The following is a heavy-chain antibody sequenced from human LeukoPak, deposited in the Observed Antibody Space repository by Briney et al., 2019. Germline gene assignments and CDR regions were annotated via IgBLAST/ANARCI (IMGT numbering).Heavy chain of an antibody. D-gene: IGHD3-10*01. CDR3: ALSPVRGVIPFDY. CDR2: ISAYNGNT. Sequence: ASVKVSCKASGYTFTSYGISWVRQAPGQGLEWMGWISAYNGNTNYAQKLQGRVTMTTDTSTSTACMELRSLRSDDTAVYYCALSPVRGVIPFDYWGQGTLVTVSS. V-gene: IGHV1-18*01. CDR1: GYTFTSYG. J-gene: IGHJ4*02.